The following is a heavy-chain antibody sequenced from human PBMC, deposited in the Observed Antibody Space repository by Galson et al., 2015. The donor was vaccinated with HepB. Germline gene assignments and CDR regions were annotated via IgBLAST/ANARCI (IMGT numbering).Heavy chain of an antibody. Sequence: SVKVSCKASGYTFTNYGITWVRKAPGQGLEWMGWISTYNANANYGQNVQGRVTMTADTSTHTAYMELRSLRFDDTAVYYCARHFCGRGACYPLSYYYALDVWGQGTTVTVS. V-gene: IGHV1-18*01. CDR1: GYTFTNYG. CDR2: ISTYNANA. D-gene: IGHD2-21*02. J-gene: IGHJ6*02. CDR3: ARHFCGRGACYPLSYYYALDV.